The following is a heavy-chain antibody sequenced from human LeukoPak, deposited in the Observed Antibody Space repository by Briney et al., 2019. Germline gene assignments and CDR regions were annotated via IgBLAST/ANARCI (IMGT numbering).Heavy chain of an antibody. Sequence: QPGGSLRLSCAASGFTFRIHGMHWVRQAPGKGLEWVAVIWYDGSNKYCADSVRGRFAISRDNSKNTLSLQMDSLRVEDTAVYYCARDRSSTFLDFWGQGTLVIVSS. CDR2: IWYDGSNK. CDR1: GFTFRIHG. CDR3: ARDRSSTFLDF. V-gene: IGHV3-33*01. D-gene: IGHD2/OR15-2a*01. J-gene: IGHJ4*02.